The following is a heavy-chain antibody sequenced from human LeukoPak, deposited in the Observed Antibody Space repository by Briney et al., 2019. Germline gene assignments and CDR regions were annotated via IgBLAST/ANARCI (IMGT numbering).Heavy chain of an antibody. CDR2: VSAYNGNT. D-gene: IGHD2-21*02. Sequence: ASVKVSCKASGYTFTTYGISWVRQAPGQGLEWMGWVSAYNGNTNYAQKLQGRVTMTTDTSTSTAYMELSSLRSDDTAVYYCARKGCTGDCYRFDPWGQGTLVTVSS. CDR1: GYTFTTYG. J-gene: IGHJ5*02. CDR3: ARKGCTGDCYRFDP. V-gene: IGHV1-18*01.